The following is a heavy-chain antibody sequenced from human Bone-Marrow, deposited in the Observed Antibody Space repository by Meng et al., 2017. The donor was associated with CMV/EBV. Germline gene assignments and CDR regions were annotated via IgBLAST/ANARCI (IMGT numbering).Heavy chain of an antibody. Sequence: GGPLRLSCAASGFTFSSYAMSWVRQAPGKGLEWVSAISGSGGSTYYVDSVKGRFTISRDNSKNTLYLQMNSLRAEDTAVYYCAKTGGDIVVVPAAIYYYYYGRDVWGQGTTVTVSS. CDR2: ISGSGGST. V-gene: IGHV3-23*01. CDR3: AKTGGDIVVVPAAIYYYYYGRDV. J-gene: IGHJ6*02. D-gene: IGHD2-2*02. CDR1: GFTFSSYA.